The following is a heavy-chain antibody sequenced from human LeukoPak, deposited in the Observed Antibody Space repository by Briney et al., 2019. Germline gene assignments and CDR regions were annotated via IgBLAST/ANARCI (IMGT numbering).Heavy chain of an antibody. CDR3: AKEMGDGLGDGFDI. J-gene: IGHJ3*02. V-gene: IGHV3-43*01. Sequence: PGGSLRLSCAASAFTFEDYSMHWVRQVPGKGLEWISLINWDGSDTDYADSVKGRFTISRDNSKNSLYLQMSSLKTEDTAMYYCAKEMGDGLGDGFDIWGQGTMVTVSS. CDR2: INWDGSDT. CDR1: AFTFEDYS. D-gene: IGHD3/OR15-3a*01.